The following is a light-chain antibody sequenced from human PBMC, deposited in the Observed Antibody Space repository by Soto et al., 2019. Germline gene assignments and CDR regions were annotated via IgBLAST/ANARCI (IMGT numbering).Light chain of an antibody. Sequence: QSVLTQPPSVSGSPGQSVAISCTGTSSDVGSYNRVSWYQQPPGAAPKLMIYEVSNRPSGVPDRFSGSKSGNTASQTISGLQAEDEADYYCNSYTGSSTYVFGTGTKVTVL. V-gene: IGLV2-18*02. CDR2: EVS. CDR1: SSDVGSYNR. J-gene: IGLJ1*01. CDR3: NSYTGSSTYV.